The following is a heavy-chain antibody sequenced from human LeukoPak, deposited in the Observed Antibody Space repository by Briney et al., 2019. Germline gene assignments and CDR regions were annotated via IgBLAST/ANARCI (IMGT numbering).Heavy chain of an antibody. CDR2: ISGSGGST. V-gene: IGHV3-23*01. J-gene: IGHJ4*02. Sequence: GGSLRLSCAASGFTFSIYAMSWVRQAPGKRLEWVSAISGSGGSTYYADSVKGRFTISRDNSKNTLYLQMNSLRAEDTAVYYCARMSWYGSGSYFDYWGQGTLVTVSS. CDR1: GFTFSIYA. CDR3: ARMSWYGSGSYFDY. D-gene: IGHD3-10*01.